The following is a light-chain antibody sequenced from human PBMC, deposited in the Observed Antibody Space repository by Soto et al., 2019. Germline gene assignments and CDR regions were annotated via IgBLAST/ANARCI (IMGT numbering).Light chain of an antibody. CDR2: DAS. CDR3: QQFHSFPIT. V-gene: IGKV1-5*01. CDR1: QSITIW. J-gene: IGKJ5*01. Sequence: DIQMTQSPSTLSASAGDRVTITCRASQSITIWLAWYQQEPGKAPKLLIYDASTLESGVPSRFSGSGSGTEFPLTLSSLQPDDFATYYCQQFHSFPITFGQGTRLEIK.